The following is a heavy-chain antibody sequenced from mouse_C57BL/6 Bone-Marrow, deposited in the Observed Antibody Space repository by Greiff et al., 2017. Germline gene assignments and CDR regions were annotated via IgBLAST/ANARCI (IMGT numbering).Heavy chain of an antibody. V-gene: IGHV1-56*01. CDR1: GYTFTSHW. Sequence: QVQLQQSGPELVRPGASVKISCKAPGYTFTSHWMQWVRQRPGQGLEWIGEIFPGSGSTYYNEKFKGKATLTVDTSSSTAYMQLSSLTSEDSAVYFCARWAGSLYYYAMDYWGQGTSVTVSS. CDR2: IFPGSGST. D-gene: IGHD6-2*01. J-gene: IGHJ4*01. CDR3: ARWAGSLYYYAMDY.